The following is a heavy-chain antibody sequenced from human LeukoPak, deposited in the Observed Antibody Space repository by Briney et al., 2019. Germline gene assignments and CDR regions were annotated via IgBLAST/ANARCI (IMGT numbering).Heavy chain of an antibody. D-gene: IGHD2-21*02. CDR3: ARHPPRGYCGGDCYLLPNY. CDR1: GGSITSGSYY. J-gene: IGHJ4*02. CDR2: FYYSGST. Sequence: SETLSLTCTVSGGSITSGSYYWSWIRQPPGKGLEWIGYFYYSGSTNYNPSLKSRVTISVDTSKNQFSLKLSSVTAADTAVYYCARHPPRGYCGGDCYLLPNYWGQGTLVTVSS. V-gene: IGHV4-61*01.